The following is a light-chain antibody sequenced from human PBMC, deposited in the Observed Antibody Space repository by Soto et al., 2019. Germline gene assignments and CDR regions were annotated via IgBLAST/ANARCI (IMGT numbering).Light chain of an antibody. CDR2: EVT. V-gene: IGLV2-14*01. CDR3: SSYTSRSTLYV. Sequence: QSVLTQPASVSGSPGQSITVSCTGTSSDIGGYNYVSWYQQHPGKAPKLMVYEVTNRPSGVSGRFSGSQSGNTASLTISGLQAYDEGYYYCSSYTSRSTLYVFGTGTKVTVL. CDR1: SSDIGGYNY. J-gene: IGLJ1*01.